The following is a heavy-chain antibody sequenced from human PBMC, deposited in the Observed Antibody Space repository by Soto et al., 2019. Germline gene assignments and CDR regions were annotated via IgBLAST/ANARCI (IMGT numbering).Heavy chain of an antibody. V-gene: IGHV4-34*01. Sequence: PSETLSLTCAVYGGSFSGYYWSWIRQPPGKGLEWIGEINHSGSTNYNPSLKSRVTISVDTSKNQFSLKLSSVTAADTAVYYCARIRGDCSSTSCYAGLGRVSNFDYWGQGTLVTVSS. CDR1: GGSFSGYY. J-gene: IGHJ4*02. D-gene: IGHD2-2*01. CDR2: INHSGST. CDR3: ARIRGDCSSTSCYAGLGRVSNFDY.